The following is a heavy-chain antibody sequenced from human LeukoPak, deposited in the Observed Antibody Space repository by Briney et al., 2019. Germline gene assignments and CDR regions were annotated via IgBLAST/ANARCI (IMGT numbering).Heavy chain of an antibody. Sequence: GGSLRLSVAASGFTFSSHGMNWVRQAPGKGLELVSGISPNGVITYYADSVKGRFTISRDNSKGTVYLQMNSLRPEDTAVYYCAKDDAWLQYGNWGRGTLVTVSS. J-gene: IGHJ4*02. CDR2: ISPNGVIT. CDR1: GFTFSSHG. CDR3: AKDDAWLQYGN. V-gene: IGHV3-23*01. D-gene: IGHD5-24*01.